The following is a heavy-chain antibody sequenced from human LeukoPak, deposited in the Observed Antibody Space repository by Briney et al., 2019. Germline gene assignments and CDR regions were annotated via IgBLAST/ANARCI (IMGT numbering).Heavy chain of an antibody. D-gene: IGHD3-16*02. V-gene: IGHV4-59*01. CDR1: GGSISSYY. CDR2: IYYSGGT. CDR3: ARYRRDYVWGSHRAFDY. J-gene: IGHJ4*02. Sequence: SETLSLTCTVSGGSISSYYWSWIRQPPGKGLEWIGYIYYSGGTNYNPSLKSRVTISVDTSKNQFSLKLSSVTAADTAVYYCARYRRDYVWGSHRAFDYWGQGTLVTVSS.